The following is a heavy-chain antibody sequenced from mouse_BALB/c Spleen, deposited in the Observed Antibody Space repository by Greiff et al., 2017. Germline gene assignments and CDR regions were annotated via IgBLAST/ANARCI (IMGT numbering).Heavy chain of an antibody. CDR2: IRNKANGYTT. CDR3: AREGSYYFDY. J-gene: IGHJ2*01. D-gene: IGHD2-12*01. CDR1: GFTFTDYY. V-gene: IGHV7-3*02. Sequence: EVLLVESGGGLVQPGGSLRFSCATSGFTFTDYYMSWVRQRPGKALEWLGFIRNKANGYTTEYSASVKGRFTISRDNSQSILYLQMNTLRAEDSATYYCAREGSYYFDYWGQGTTLTVSS.